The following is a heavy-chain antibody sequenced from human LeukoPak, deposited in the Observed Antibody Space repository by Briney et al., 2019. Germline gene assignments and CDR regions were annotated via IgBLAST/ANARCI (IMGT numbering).Heavy chain of an antibody. V-gene: IGHV4-59*08. Sequence: PSETLSLTCTVSGGSIGSYYWSWIRQPPGKGLKWIGYIYYSGSTNYNPSLKSRVTISVDTSKNQFSLRLSSVTAADTAVYYCARLAIGSGRPGDYWGQGTLVTVSS. J-gene: IGHJ4*02. CDR2: IYYSGST. CDR3: ARLAIGSGRPGDY. CDR1: GGSIGSYY. D-gene: IGHD3-3*01.